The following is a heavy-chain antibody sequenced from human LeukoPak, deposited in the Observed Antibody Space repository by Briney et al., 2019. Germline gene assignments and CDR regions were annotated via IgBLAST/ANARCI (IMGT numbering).Heavy chain of an antibody. CDR3: ARERYYYDSSGQRNHAFDI. CDR2: ISYDGSNK. D-gene: IGHD3-22*01. V-gene: IGHV3-30*03. J-gene: IGHJ3*02. CDR1: GFTFSSYW. Sequence: GGSLRLSCAASGFTFSSYWMSWVRQAPGKGLEWVAVISYDGSNKYYADSVKGRFTISRDNSKNTLYLQMNSLRAEDTAVYYCARERYYYDSSGQRNHAFDIWGQGTMVTVSS.